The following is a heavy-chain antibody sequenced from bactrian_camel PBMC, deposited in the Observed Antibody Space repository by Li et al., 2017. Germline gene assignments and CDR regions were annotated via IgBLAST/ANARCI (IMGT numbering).Heavy chain of an antibody. Sequence: DVQLVESGGDLVRPGGSLRLSCAASGFTFSDYTMTWVRQAPGKGLEWVSDINSSGRSTNYADSVKGRFTISRDNAKNTVTLQMNSLKPEDTAMYYCVSPGNVWLTFGDWGQGTQVTVS. D-gene: IGHD5*01. CDR1: GFTFSDYT. V-gene: IGHV3S40*01. CDR3: VSPGNVWLTFGD. CDR2: INSSGRST. J-gene: IGHJ4*01.